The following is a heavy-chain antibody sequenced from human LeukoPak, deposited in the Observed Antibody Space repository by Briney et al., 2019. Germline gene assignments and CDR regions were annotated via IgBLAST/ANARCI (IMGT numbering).Heavy chain of an antibody. CDR2: IYPGDSDT. CDR3: LTTVTKSHAYDV. J-gene: IGHJ3*01. D-gene: IGHD4-17*01. Sequence: GGSLKISCKGSGYSFTNYWIGWVRQMPGKGLEWMGIIYPGDSDTRYSPSFQGQVSTSADKSISTAYLQWSTLKASDTAMYYCLTTVTKSHAYDVWGQGTMVTVSS. V-gene: IGHV5-51*01. CDR1: GYSFTNYW.